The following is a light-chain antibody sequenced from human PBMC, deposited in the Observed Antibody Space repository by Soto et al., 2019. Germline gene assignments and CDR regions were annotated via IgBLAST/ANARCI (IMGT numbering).Light chain of an antibody. CDR3: CSYAGTYYV. Sequence: QPAPTKPPSASGLPGPARTISCTGTRSDVGGYNYVSWYQQHPGKAPKIMIYEVNKRPSGVPDRFWGSKSGNTASLTISGLQAEDEAEYHCCSYAGTYYVFGTGTKVTVL. CDR2: EVN. V-gene: IGLV2-8*01. J-gene: IGLJ1*01. CDR1: RSDVGGYNY.